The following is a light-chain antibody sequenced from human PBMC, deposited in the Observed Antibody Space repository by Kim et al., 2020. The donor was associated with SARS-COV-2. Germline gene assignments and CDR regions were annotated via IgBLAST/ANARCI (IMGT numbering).Light chain of an antibody. CDR3: QQRSNWPLT. CDR2: DAS. Sequence: LSPGERAIHSCRTHRSVGRYFTGHEQKPGRAPRLLIVDASNRATGIPARFSGSGSGTDFSLTISDLGPEDFAVYYCQQRSNWPLTFGGGTKVDIK. CDR1: RSVGRY. V-gene: IGKV3-11*01. J-gene: IGKJ4*01.